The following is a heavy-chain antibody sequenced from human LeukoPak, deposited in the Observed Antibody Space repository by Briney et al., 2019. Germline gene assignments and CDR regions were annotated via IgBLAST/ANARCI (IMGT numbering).Heavy chain of an antibody. CDR1: GFTFSSYG. J-gene: IGHJ6*04. Sequence: GGSLRLSCAASGFTFSSYGMHWVRQAPGKGPEWVAVISYDGSDKFYADSVKGRFTISRDNSKNTLYLQMNSLRAEDTAVYYCAELGITMIGGVWGKGTTVTISS. V-gene: IGHV3-30*18. D-gene: IGHD3-10*02. CDR3: AELGITMIGGV. CDR2: ISYDGSDK.